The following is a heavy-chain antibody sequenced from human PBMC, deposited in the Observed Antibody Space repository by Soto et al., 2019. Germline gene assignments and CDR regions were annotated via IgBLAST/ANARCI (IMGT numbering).Heavy chain of an antibody. D-gene: IGHD1-26*01. CDR2: ISAYIGTT. Sequence: ASVKVSCKASGYTFTRSGISWVRQAPGQGLEWMGGISAYIGTTNYAQKLQGRVTMTTDTSTSTAYMELRSLRSDDTAVYYCARDAAVGLFDYWGQGTLVTVSS. CDR1: GYTFTRSG. J-gene: IGHJ4*02. V-gene: IGHV1-18*01. CDR3: ARDAAVGLFDY.